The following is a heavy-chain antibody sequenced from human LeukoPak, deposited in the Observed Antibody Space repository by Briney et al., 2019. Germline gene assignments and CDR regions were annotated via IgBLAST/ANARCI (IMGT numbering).Heavy chain of an antibody. V-gene: IGHV3-23*01. J-gene: IGHJ4*02. D-gene: IGHD1-7*01. CDR2: ISGSGMST. CDR3: AKGGTTAANVYDY. Sequence: GGSLRLSCAASGFTFSRYAMSWVRQAPGKGLEWVSSISGSGMSTYYADSVKGRFTISRDTSRNTLDLQINSLRAEDTAIYYCAKGGTTAANVYDYWGQGTLVTVSS. CDR1: GFTFSRYA.